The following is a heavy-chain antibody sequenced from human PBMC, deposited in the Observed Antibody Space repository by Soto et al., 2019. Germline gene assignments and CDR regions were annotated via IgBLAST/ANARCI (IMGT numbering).Heavy chain of an antibody. Sequence: GGSLRLSCAASGFAFSNYLMHWVRQAPGKGLVWVSRVKLDGSGTTYADSVRGRFTMSRDNAKSTLYLQMNSLRAEDTAVYYCARDSYYGMDVWGQGTTVTVSS. CDR3: ARDSYYGMDV. CDR2: VKLDGSGT. V-gene: IGHV3-74*01. CDR1: GFAFSNYL. J-gene: IGHJ6*02.